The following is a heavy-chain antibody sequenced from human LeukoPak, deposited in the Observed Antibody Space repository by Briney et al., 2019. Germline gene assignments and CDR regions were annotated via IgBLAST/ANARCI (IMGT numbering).Heavy chain of an antibody. Sequence: PGWSLRLSCAASGFIFSNAWMSWVRQAPGKGLEWVGRIKTKTDGGTADYAAPVKGRFTISRDDSKGTLYLQANSLKTEDTAVYYCTTEKGYSSSLTFDFWGQGTLVTVSS. J-gene: IGHJ4*02. CDR1: GFIFSNAW. CDR2: IKTKTDGGTA. D-gene: IGHD6-19*01. V-gene: IGHV3-15*01. CDR3: TTEKGYSSSLTFDF.